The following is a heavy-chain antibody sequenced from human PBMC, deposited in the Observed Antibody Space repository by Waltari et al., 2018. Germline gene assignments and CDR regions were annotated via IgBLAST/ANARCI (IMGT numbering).Heavy chain of an antibody. Sequence: EVQLLESGGGLVQPGGSLRLPCPALGLPFGRYALGWVRQAPGKGLEWVSVISSSGDSTYYADSVKGRFTISRDNSKNTLFLRMNSLRADDTAVYHCAKAGPGQWLAQWYFDLWGRGTLVTVSS. J-gene: IGHJ2*01. D-gene: IGHD6-19*01. CDR2: ISSSGDST. CDR3: AKAGPGQWLAQWYFDL. CDR1: GLPFGRYA. V-gene: IGHV3-23*01.